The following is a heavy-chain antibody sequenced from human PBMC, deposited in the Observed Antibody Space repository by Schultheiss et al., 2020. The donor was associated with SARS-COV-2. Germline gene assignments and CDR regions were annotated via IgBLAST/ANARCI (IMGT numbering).Heavy chain of an antibody. CDR1: GFTFSSFA. CDR3: ARRFDN. J-gene: IGHJ4*02. V-gene: IGHV3-64*04. CDR2: ISSNGGST. Sequence: GGSLRLSCSASGFTFSSFAMHWVRQAPGKGLEYVSAISSNGGSTYYADSVKGRFTISRDNAKNSLYLQMNSLRAEDTAVYYCARRFDNWGQGTLVTVSS.